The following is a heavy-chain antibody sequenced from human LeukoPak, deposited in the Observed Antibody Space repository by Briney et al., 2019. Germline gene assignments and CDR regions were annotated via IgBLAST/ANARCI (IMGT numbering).Heavy chain of an antibody. J-gene: IGHJ4*03. Sequence: SETLSLTCAVYGGSFSSYYLSWIRQSPGKGLEWIAEINHRVDTNYNPSVKSGFTLSVDTSKNQFSLKVTALTAADTAVYYCARGPTISETGYFDYWGQGTLITVSS. D-gene: IGHD1-1*01. CDR2: INHRVDT. CDR3: ARGPTISETGYFDY. CDR1: GGSFSSYY. V-gene: IGHV4-34*01.